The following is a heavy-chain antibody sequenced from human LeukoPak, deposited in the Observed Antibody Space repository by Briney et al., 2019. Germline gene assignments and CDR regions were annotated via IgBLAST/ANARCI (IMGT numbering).Heavy chain of an antibody. CDR1: GGSISSYY. Sequence: SETLSLTCTVSGGSISSYYWSWIRQPPGEGLEWIGYIYYSGSTNYNPSLKSRVTISVDTSKNQFSLKLSSVTAADTAVYYCARAGLYWYSGSYWFDPWGQGTLVTVSS. V-gene: IGHV4-59*01. J-gene: IGHJ5*02. D-gene: IGHD1-26*01. CDR2: IYYSGST. CDR3: ARAGLYWYSGSYWFDP.